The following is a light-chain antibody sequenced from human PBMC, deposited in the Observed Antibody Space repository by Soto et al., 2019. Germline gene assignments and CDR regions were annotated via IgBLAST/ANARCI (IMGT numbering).Light chain of an antibody. CDR1: QRITNY. CDR2: ATS. V-gene: IGKV1-39*01. J-gene: IGKJ1*01. CDR3: QQYYSYPQT. Sequence: DIQMTQSPSSLSASVGDRVTITCRASQRITNYLNWYQQKPGKAPKLLIYATSSLQSGVPSRFSGSGSGTDFTLTISCLQSEDFATYYCQQYYSYPQTFGQGTKGDIK.